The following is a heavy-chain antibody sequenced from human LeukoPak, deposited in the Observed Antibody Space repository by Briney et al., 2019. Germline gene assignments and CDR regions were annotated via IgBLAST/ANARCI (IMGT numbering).Heavy chain of an antibody. Sequence: ASVKVSCKASGYTFTSYYMHWVRQAPGQGLEWMGIINPSGGSTSYAQKFQGRVTMTRDTSTSTVYMELSSLRSEGTAVYYCAKSGSLTLGAFDIWGQGTMATVSS. CDR2: INPSGGST. CDR3: AKSGSLTLGAFDI. D-gene: IGHD1-26*01. J-gene: IGHJ3*02. V-gene: IGHV1-46*01. CDR1: GYTFTSYY.